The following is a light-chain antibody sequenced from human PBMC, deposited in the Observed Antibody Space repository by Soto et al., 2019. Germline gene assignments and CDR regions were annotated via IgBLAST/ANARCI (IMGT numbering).Light chain of an antibody. CDR2: DVS. J-gene: IGLJ1*01. V-gene: IGLV2-14*03. CDR3: SSYTSSSTHV. CDR1: SSDVGAYNF. Sequence: QSALTQPASVSGSPGQSITISCTGTSSDVGAYNFVSWYQQHPGKVPKLMIFDVSSRPSGVSDRFSGFKSGNTASLTISGLPAEDEGDYYSSSYTSSSTHVFGSGTKVTVL.